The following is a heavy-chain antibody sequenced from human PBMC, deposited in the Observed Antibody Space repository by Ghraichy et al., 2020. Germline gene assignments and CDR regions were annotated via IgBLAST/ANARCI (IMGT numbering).Heavy chain of an antibody. Sequence: GGSLRLSCAASGFTFSSYSMNWVRQAPGKGLEWVSSISSSSSYIYYADSVKGRFTISRDNAKNSLYLQMNSLRAEDTAVYYCARGPKGDYGDFNWFDPWGQGTLVTVSS. J-gene: IGHJ5*02. CDR2: ISSSSSYI. D-gene: IGHD4-17*01. CDR3: ARGPKGDYGDFNWFDP. V-gene: IGHV3-21*01. CDR1: GFTFSSYS.